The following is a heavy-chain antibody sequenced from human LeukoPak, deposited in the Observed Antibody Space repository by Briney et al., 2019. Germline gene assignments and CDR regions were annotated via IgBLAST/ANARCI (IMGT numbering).Heavy chain of an antibody. J-gene: IGHJ3*02. Sequence: PSETLSLTCTVSGGSISSSSYYWGWIRQPPGKGLEWIGSIYYSGSTYYNPSLKSRVTISVDTSKNQFSLKLSSVTAADTAVYYCARDRDRSRDAFDIWGQGTMVTVSS. V-gene: IGHV4-39*07. CDR2: IYYSGST. CDR1: GGSISSSSYY. CDR3: ARDRDRSRDAFDI.